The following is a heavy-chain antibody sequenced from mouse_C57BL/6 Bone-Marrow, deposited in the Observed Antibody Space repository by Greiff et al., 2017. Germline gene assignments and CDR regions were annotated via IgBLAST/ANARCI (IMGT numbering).Heavy chain of an antibody. CDR1: GFTFSDYG. CDR2: ISSGSSTI. Sequence: EVQLVESGGGLVKPGGSLKLSCAASGFTFSDYGMHWVRQAPEKGLEWVAYISSGSSTIYYADTVKGRFTISRDNAKNTLFLQMTSLRSEDTAMYYCARRGVYDGYTLYYYAMDYWGQGTSVTVSS. J-gene: IGHJ4*01. V-gene: IGHV5-17*01. D-gene: IGHD2-3*01. CDR3: ARRGVYDGYTLYYYAMDY.